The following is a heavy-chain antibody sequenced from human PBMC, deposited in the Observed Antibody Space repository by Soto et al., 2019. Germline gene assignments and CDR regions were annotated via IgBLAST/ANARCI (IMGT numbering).Heavy chain of an antibody. D-gene: IGHD2-15*01. V-gene: IGHV1-18*01. CDR2: ISAYNGNT. Sequence: GASVKVSCTASGYTFTSYGISWVRQAPGQGLEWMGWISAYNGNTNYAQKLQGRVTMTTDTSTSTAYMELRSLRSDDTAVYYCARGLVVVVAATPGLPGYWGQGTLVTVSS. J-gene: IGHJ4*02. CDR1: GYTFTSYG. CDR3: ARGLVVVVAATPGLPGY.